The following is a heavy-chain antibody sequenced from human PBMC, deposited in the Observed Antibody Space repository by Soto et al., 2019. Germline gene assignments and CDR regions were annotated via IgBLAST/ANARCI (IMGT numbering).Heavy chain of an antibody. Sequence: QVQLVESGGGVVQPGSPLGCSCAATGFTFSSYALHWDRQPREKGLEGVAVFPNEGSNKYNAYSVKGRFTTSSDNSKNTLYLQMNSLRAEDTAVYYCASDRATGYGMDVWGQGTTVTVSS. V-gene: IGHV3-30-3*01. CDR1: GFTFSSYA. CDR2: FPNEGSNK. CDR3: ASDRATGYGMDV. J-gene: IGHJ6*02.